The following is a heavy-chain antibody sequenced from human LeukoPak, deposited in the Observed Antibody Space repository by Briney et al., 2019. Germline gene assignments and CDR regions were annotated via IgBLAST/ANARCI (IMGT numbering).Heavy chain of an antibody. CDR2: IIPIFGTA. D-gene: IGHD5-18*01. CDR3: ASEGRIQRSWFDP. V-gene: IGHV1-69*05. CDR1: GGTFSSYA. J-gene: IGHJ5*02. Sequence: SVKVSCKASGGTFSSYAISWVRQAPGQGLEWMGRIIPIFGTANYAQKFQGRVTITTDESKSKAYMELSSLRSEDTAVYYCASEGRIQRSWFDPWGQGTLVTVSS.